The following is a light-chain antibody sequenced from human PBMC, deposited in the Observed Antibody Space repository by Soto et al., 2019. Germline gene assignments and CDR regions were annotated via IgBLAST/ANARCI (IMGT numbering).Light chain of an antibody. CDR3: PPYGAYAT. V-gene: IGKV1-5*01. CDR1: QSISTW. CDR2: DAS. Sequence: GDRVTIACRASQSISTWLAWYQHKPGKAPKLLMHDASSLETGVPSRFSGSGSGTEFTLTINSLQPDDVATYYCPPYGAYATFGQGTKLEIK. J-gene: IGKJ1*01.